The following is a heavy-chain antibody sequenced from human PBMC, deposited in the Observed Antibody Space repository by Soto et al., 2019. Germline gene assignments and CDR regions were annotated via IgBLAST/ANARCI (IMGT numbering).Heavy chain of an antibody. CDR2: IKQDGSEK. CDR3: ARGWGLDP. V-gene: IGHV3-7*04. D-gene: IGHD1-26*01. J-gene: IGHJ5*02. CDR1: GFNFSSYW. Sequence: EVQLVESGGGLVEPGGSLRLSCAASGFNFSSYWMTWVRQAPGKGLEWVANIKQDGSEKYYVDSVKGRFTISRDNAKNSLYLQMNSLRAEDTAVYYCARGWGLDPWGQGTLVTVSS.